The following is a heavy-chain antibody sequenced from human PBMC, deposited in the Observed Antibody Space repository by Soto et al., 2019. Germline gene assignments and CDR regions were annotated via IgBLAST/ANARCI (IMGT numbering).Heavy chain of an antibody. Sequence: PGGSLRLSCAASGFTFSNSAMTWFRQAPGKGLEWVSAVSGNGGRTYYADSVKGRFTISRDNSKDTLYLQMNSLRAEDTAVYYCARETRESWWGQGTWVNVSS. V-gene: IGHV3-23*01. CDR1: GFTFSNSA. CDR2: VSGNGGRT. J-gene: IGHJ4*02. CDR3: ARETRESW.